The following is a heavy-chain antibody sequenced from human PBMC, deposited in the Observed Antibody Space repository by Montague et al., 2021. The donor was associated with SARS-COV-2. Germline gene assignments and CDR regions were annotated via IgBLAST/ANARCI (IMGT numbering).Heavy chain of an antibody. D-gene: IGHD4-11*01. CDR3: AVNSNYYYYYGMDV. CDR2: IYHSGST. J-gene: IGHJ6*02. CDR1: GYSISSGYY. Sequence: SETLSLTCTVSGYSISSGYYWGWIRQPPGKGLEWIGRIYHSGSTYYNPSLKSRVTISVDTSKNQFSLKLSSVTAADTAVYYCAVNSNYYYYYGMDVWGQGTTVTVSS. V-gene: IGHV4-38-2*02.